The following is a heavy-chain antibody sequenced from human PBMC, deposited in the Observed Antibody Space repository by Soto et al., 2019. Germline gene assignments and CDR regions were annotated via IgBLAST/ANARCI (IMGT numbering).Heavy chain of an antibody. V-gene: IGHV4-34*01. CDR2: IKDGGRT. Sequence: QVQLQQWGAGLLKPSETLSLNCAVNGGSLSGYYWSWIRQPPGKGLEWIGEIKDGGRTNYSPSLESRANRSPDTANTQCSLRLYSVNAADTGVYYCARGQEGVVATHWDQGTLVTVSS. J-gene: IGHJ4*02. D-gene: IGHD5-12*01. CDR1: GGSLSGYY. CDR3: ARGQEGVVATH.